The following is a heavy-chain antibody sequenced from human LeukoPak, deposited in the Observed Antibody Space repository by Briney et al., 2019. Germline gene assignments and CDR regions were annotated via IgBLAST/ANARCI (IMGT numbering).Heavy chain of an antibody. Sequence: GGSLRLSCAAFGFNFSNYGIHWVRQAPGKGLEWVAIISYDGNNKYYADSVKGRFTISRDNSKNTLFLSMNSLRIEDMAVYYCAKEPFESYSGYDFHSYYYMDVWGKGTTVTVSS. D-gene: IGHD5-12*01. CDR3: AKEPFESYSGYDFHSYYYMDV. CDR1: GFNFSNYG. CDR2: ISYDGNNK. V-gene: IGHV3-30*18. J-gene: IGHJ6*03.